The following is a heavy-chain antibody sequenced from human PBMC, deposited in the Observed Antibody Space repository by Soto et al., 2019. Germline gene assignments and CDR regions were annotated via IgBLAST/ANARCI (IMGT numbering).Heavy chain of an antibody. V-gene: IGHV3-64D*06. CDR1: GFTFSNYA. CDR3: VKAVFSGYYYVPFDY. CDR2: ISSNGGNT. D-gene: IGHD3-22*01. J-gene: IGHJ4*02. Sequence: RRLSCSASGFTFSNYAMHWVRQAPGKGLEYVSAISSNGGNTYYADSVKGRFTISRDNSKNTLYLQMSSLRTEDTAVYYCVKAVFSGYYYVPFDYWGQGTLVTVSS.